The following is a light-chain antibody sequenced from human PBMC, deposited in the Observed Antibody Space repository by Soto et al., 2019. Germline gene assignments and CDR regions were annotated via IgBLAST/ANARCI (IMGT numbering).Light chain of an antibody. V-gene: IGKV3-11*01. CDR1: QSVSSY. CDR2: DAS. CDR3: QQRSNWLIT. Sequence: IVLTQSPATLSLSPGERATLSCRASQSVSSYLAWYQQKPGQAPRLLIYDASNRATGIPARFSGSRSGTDFTLTISSLEPEDFAVYYCQQRSNWLITFGQGTRLEIK. J-gene: IGKJ5*01.